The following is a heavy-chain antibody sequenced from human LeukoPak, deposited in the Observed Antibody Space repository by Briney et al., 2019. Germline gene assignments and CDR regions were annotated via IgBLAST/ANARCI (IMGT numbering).Heavy chain of an antibody. Sequence: GGSLRLSCAASGFTVSSNYMSWVRQAPGKGLEWVSGIYSGGSTYYADSVKGRFTISRDNSKNTLYLQMNSLRAEDTAVYYCARALAYCGGDCYWEDDAFDIWGQGTMVTVSS. CDR1: GFTVSSNY. D-gene: IGHD2-21*02. CDR2: IYSGGST. V-gene: IGHV3-66*01. J-gene: IGHJ3*02. CDR3: ARALAYCGGDCYWEDDAFDI.